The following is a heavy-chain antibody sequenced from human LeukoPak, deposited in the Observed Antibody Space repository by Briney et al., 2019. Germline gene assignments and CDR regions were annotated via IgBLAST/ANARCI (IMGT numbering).Heavy chain of an antibody. CDR1: GFTFRTYW. CDR3: ARDSAGNDY. J-gene: IGHJ4*02. D-gene: IGHD6-25*01. Sequence: GGSLRLSCAASGFTFRTYWMSCVRQAPGEGLEWVGNIKQDGSEKYYVVSVKGLFTIPRDNANNSLYLQMNSLRAEDTAMYYCARDSAGNDYWGQGNLVTVSS. CDR2: IKQDGSEK. V-gene: IGHV3-7*01.